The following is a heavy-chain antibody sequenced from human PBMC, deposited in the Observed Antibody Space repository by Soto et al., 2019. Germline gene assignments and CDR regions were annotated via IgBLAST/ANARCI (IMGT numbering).Heavy chain of an antibody. Sequence: LGESLKISCKGSGYSFTSYWIGWVRQMPGKGLEWMGIIYPGDSDTRYSPSFQGQVTISADKSISTAYLQWSSLKASDTAMYYCARLPRKSNRVVAATYYYYYGMDVWGQGTTVTVSS. CDR1: GYSFTSYW. J-gene: IGHJ6*02. D-gene: IGHD2-15*01. CDR3: ARLPRKSNRVVAATYYYYYGMDV. V-gene: IGHV5-51*01. CDR2: IYPGDSDT.